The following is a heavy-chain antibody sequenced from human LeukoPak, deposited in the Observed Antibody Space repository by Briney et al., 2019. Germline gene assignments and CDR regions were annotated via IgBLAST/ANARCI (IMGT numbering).Heavy chain of an antibody. CDR1: GFTVSSNS. CDR3: ARRAGAYSHPYDY. Sequence: GGSLRLSCTVSGFTVSSNSMSWVRQAPGKGLEWVSFIYSDNTHYSDSVKGRFTVSRDNSKNTLYLQMNSLRAEDTAVYYCARRAGAYSHPYDYWGQGTLVTVSS. J-gene: IGHJ4*02. D-gene: IGHD4/OR15-4a*01. V-gene: IGHV3-53*01. CDR2: IYSDNT.